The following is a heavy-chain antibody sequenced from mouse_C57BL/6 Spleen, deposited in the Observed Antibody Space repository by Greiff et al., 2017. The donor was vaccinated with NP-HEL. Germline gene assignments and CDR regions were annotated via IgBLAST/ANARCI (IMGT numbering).Heavy chain of an antibody. CDR2: INPGSGGT. J-gene: IGHJ4*01. V-gene: IGHV1-54*01. D-gene: IGHD2-5*01. CDR1: GYAFTNYL. CDR3: ARQEDKFYSNYAMDY. Sequence: QVQLQQSGAELVRPGTSVKVSCKASGYAFTNYLIEWVKQRPGQGLEWIGVINPGSGGTNYNEKFKGKATLTADKSSSTAYMQLSSLTSEDSAVYFCARQEDKFYSNYAMDYWGQGTSVTVSS.